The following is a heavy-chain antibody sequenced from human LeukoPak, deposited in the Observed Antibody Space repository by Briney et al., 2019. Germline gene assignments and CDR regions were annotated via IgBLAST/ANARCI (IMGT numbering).Heavy chain of an antibody. CDR3: ARISSAGYYDSSGYYSLDAFDI. CDR1: GGSISTYF. J-gene: IGHJ3*02. V-gene: IGHV4-59*08. Sequence: SETLSLTCTVSGGSISTYFWSWIRQPPGKGLEWIGYIYYSGSANYNPSLKSRVTTSVDTSKNQFSLKLSSVTAADTAVYYCARISSAGYYDSSGYYSLDAFDIWGQGTMVTVSS. D-gene: IGHD3-22*01. CDR2: IYYSGSA.